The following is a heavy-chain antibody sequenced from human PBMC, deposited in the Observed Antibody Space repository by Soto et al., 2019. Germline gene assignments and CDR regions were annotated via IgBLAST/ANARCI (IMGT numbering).Heavy chain of an antibody. V-gene: IGHV3-48*03. CDR1: GFTFSSYE. D-gene: IGHD3-10*01. J-gene: IGHJ4*02. CDR3: ARGRGRRRNTLDY. CDR2: ISSSGSTI. Sequence: GGSLRLSCAASGFTFSSYEMNWVRQAPGKGLEWVSYISSSGSTIYYADSVKGRFTISRDNAKNSLYLQMNSLRAEDTAVYYCARGRGRRRNTLDYWGQGNLVTVSS.